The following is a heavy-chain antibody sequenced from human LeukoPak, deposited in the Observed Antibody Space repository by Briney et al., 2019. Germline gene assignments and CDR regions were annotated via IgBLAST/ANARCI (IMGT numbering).Heavy chain of an antibody. V-gene: IGHV3-33*01. Sequence: GGSLRLSCTASGFTFRNYGMHWVRQTPGKGLEWVAVTWHDGSNNRYGDSVKGRFTISRDNSKDTLYLQMNSLRAEDTAVYYCARWSRFSSGWYELDYWGQGTLVTVSS. J-gene: IGHJ4*02. CDR2: TWHDGSNN. CDR1: GFTFRNYG. D-gene: IGHD6-19*01. CDR3: ARWSRFSSGWYELDY.